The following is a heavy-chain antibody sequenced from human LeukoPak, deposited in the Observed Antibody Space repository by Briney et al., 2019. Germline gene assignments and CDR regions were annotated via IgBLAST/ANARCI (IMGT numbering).Heavy chain of an antibody. CDR1: GLTFSNAW. J-gene: IGHJ4*02. Sequence: GGSLRLSCAASGLTFSNAWMSWVRQAPGKGLEWVGRIKSKTDGGTTDYAAPVKGRFTISRDDSKNTLYLQMNSLKTEDTAVYYCTTAQYYDILTGYYRLDFDYWGQGTLVTVSS. CDR3: TTAQYYDILTGYYRLDFDY. V-gene: IGHV3-15*01. D-gene: IGHD3-9*01. CDR2: IKSKTDGGTT.